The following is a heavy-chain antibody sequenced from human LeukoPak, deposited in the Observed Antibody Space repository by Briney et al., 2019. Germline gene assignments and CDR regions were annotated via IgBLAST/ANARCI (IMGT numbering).Heavy chain of an antibody. Sequence: GGSPRLSCAASGFTFDDYAMHWVRQAPGEGLEWVSLISWDGGSTYYADSVKGRFTISRDNSKNSLYLQMNSLRAEDTALYYCAKGSSKYGSGSYALDYWGQGTLVTVSS. J-gene: IGHJ4*02. CDR1: GFTFDDYA. CDR3: AKGSSKYGSGSYALDY. D-gene: IGHD3-10*01. CDR2: ISWDGGST. V-gene: IGHV3-43D*03.